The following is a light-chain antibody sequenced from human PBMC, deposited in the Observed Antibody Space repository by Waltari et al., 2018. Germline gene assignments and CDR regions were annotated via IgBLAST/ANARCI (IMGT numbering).Light chain of an antibody. V-gene: IGKV4-1*01. CDR3: QQYYRSPYT. Sequence: DILMTQSPDSLGVSLGERATIHCTSSQSLLDRSDNKTFLAWYHLKPGQPPRLPIYGASTRPGVPDRFSGSGSGTDFSLTISRLQAEDVGVYYCQQYYRSPYTFGQGTKLDFK. J-gene: IGKJ2*01. CDR2: GAS. CDR1: QSLLDRSDNKTF.